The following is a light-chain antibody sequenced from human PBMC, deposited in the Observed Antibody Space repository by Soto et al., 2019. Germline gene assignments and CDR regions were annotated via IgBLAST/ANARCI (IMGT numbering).Light chain of an antibody. CDR2: DTS. V-gene: IGKV3-11*01. CDR1: QSVSSY. Sequence: EIVLTQSPATLSLSPGERATLSCRASQSVSSYLAWYQQKPGQAPRLLIYDTSKRATGIPARFSGSGSGTDFTLPISSLETEDFAVYYCQQRTNWPRSFTFGPGTKVDIK. J-gene: IGKJ3*01. CDR3: QQRTNWPRSFT.